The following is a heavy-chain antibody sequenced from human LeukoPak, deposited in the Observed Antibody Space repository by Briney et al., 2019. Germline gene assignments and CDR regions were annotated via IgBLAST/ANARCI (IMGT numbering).Heavy chain of an antibody. V-gene: IGHV3-7*01. CDR3: AREWSGYDYYFDY. CDR1: GFTFSDYY. CDR2: IKQDGSEK. D-gene: IGHD5-12*01. Sequence: GGSLRLSCAASGFTFSDYYMSWVRQAPGKGLEWVADIKQDGSEKYYVDSVKGRFTISRDNAKNSLYLQMNSLRAKDTAVYYCAREWSGYDYYFDYWGQGTLVTVSS. J-gene: IGHJ4*02.